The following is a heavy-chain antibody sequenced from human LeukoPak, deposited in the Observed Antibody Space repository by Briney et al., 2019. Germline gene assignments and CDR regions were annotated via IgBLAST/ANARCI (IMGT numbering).Heavy chain of an antibody. CDR3: ARESGATTLDY. CDR1: GYTFTSYY. J-gene: IGHJ4*02. V-gene: IGHV1-46*01. Sequence: GASVKVSCKASGYTFTSYYMHWVRQAPGQGLEWMGIINPSGGSTSYAQKFQGRVTMTRDTSTSTVYTELSSLRSEDTAVYYCARESGATTLDYWGQGTLVTVSS. D-gene: IGHD5-12*01. CDR2: INPSGGST.